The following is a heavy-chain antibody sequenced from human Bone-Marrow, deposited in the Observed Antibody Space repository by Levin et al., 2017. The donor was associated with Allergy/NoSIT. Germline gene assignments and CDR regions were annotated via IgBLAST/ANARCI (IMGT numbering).Heavy chain of an antibody. CDR2: IYSSGVT. V-gene: IGHV3-53*01. CDR3: SRKTDSSPPGDY. Sequence: GKGLEWVSTIYSSGVTNYADSVKGRFIISRDKSKNTLYLQMNRLRDEDTAVYYCSRKTDSSPPGDYWGQGTLVTVSS. D-gene: IGHD6-13*01. J-gene: IGHJ4*02.